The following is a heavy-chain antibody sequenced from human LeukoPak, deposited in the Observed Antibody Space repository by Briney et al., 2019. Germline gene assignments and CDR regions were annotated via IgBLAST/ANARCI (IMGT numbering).Heavy chain of an antibody. Sequence: SDTQSLTCAVYGGSFRGYYWSWIRQPPGKGLEWIGGINHSGSTNYNPSLQSRVTISVDTSKHQFSLQLSSVNAEDTPVYYCARGRGRSPLGLVSTPLYFDYWGQGTLVTVSS. CDR1: GGSFRGYY. V-gene: IGHV4-34*01. D-gene: IGHD5/OR15-5a*01. J-gene: IGHJ4*02. CDR3: ARGRGRSPLGLVSTPLYFDY. CDR2: INHSGST.